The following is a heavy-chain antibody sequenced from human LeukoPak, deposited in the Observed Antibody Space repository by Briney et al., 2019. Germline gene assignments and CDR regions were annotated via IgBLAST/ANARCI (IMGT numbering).Heavy chain of an antibody. Sequence: GGSLRLSCAVSGFTFSNDWMHWVRQPPGKGLVWVSRISSDGTTTNYADSVKGRFTISRDNAKNTLYLPMDSLRVEDTAVYYCAGRWSFDYWGQGTPVTVSP. J-gene: IGHJ4*02. CDR3: AGRWSFDY. CDR1: GFTFSNDW. CDR2: ISSDGTTT. V-gene: IGHV3-74*01. D-gene: IGHD2-15*01.